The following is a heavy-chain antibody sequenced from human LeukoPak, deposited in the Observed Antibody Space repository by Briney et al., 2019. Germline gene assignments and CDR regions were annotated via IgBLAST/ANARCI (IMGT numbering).Heavy chain of an antibody. CDR2: ISWNSGSI. CDR1: GFAFDDYA. Sequence: GGSLRLSCAASGFAFDDYAMHWVRQAPGKGLEWVSGISWNSGSIGYTDSVKGRFTISGDNAKNSLYLQMNSLRPEDTALYYCAKDWGSGWYGIFDFWGQGTLVTVSS. D-gene: IGHD6-19*01. CDR3: AKDWGSGWYGIFDF. J-gene: IGHJ4*02. V-gene: IGHV3-9*01.